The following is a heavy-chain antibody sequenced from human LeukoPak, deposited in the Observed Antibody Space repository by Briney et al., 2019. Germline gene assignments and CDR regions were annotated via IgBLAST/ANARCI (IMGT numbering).Heavy chain of an antibody. D-gene: IGHD3-22*01. V-gene: IGHV4-59*01. CDR3: ARGDSSGYYSCFDY. CDR2: IYYSGST. CDR1: GGSISSYY. Sequence: SETLSLTCTVSGGSISSYYWSWIRQPPGKGLEWIGYIYYSGSTNYNPSLKSRVTISVDTSKNQFSLKLSSVTAADTAVYYCARGDSSGYYSCFDYWGQGTLVTVSS. J-gene: IGHJ4*02.